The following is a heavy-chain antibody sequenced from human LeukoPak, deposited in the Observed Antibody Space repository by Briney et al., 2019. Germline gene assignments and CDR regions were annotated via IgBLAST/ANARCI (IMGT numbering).Heavy chain of an antibody. CDR3: ARDSFGYYYDSSGTFDY. J-gene: IGHJ4*02. CDR1: GFSVSSNY. D-gene: IGHD3-22*01. Sequence: GGSLRLSCVASGFSVSSNYMSWVRQAPGKGLEWVSVIHSGGSTYYADSVKGRFTISRDNSKNTLYLQMNSLRAEDTAVYYCARDSFGYYYDSSGTFDYWGQGTLVTVSS. CDR2: IHSGGST. V-gene: IGHV3-53*01.